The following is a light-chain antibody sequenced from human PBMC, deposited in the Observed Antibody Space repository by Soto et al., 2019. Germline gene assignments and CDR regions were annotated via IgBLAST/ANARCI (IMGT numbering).Light chain of an antibody. CDR1: QNIYSN. Sequence: IVMTHSPATLSVSPWEMATLSFRSSQNIYSNVGWYQQRPGQAPRLLIYRASTRAPGIPARFSGSGSGIEFTLTISSLQSEDFTVYSCIQYHNLWAFGQGTKVDIK. J-gene: IGKJ1*01. CDR3: IQYHNLWA. V-gene: IGKV3-15*01. CDR2: RAS.